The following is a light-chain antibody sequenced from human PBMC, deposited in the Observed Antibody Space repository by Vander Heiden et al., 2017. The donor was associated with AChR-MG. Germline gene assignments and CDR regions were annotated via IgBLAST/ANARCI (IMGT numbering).Light chain of an antibody. CDR1: ESISLY. J-gene: IGKJ2*01. CDR2: GAS. CDR3: QENYDHPHT. Sequence: DIQLTQSPVSLSASVGERVTMTCRARESISLYLNWYQQKPGKAPKLLIYGASHLQNGVPSRFSGSGYGTEFSLTISKLQPDDFATYYCQENYDHPHTFGQGTKLEIK. V-gene: IGKV1-39*01.